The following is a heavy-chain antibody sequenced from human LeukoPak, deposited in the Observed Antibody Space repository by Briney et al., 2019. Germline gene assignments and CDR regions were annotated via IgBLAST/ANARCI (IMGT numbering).Heavy chain of an antibody. CDR3: ARRAYCGGDCYSDY. V-gene: IGHV3-11*01. CDR1: GFTFIDYY. J-gene: IGHJ4*02. D-gene: IGHD2-21*02. Sequence: GSLRLSCAASGFTFIDYYMSWIRQAPGKGLEWVSYISSSGSTIYYADSVKGRFTISRDNAKNSLYLQMNSLRAEDTAVYYCARRAYCGGDCYSDYWGQGTLVTVSS. CDR2: ISSSGSTI.